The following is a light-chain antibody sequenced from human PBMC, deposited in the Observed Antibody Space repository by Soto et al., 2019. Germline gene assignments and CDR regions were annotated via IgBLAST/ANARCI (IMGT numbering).Light chain of an antibody. Sequence: QSVLTQPPSVSGAPGHRVTTSCTGSSSNIGAGYDVHWYQQLPGTAPKLLIYGNSNRPSGVPDRFSGSKSGTSASLAITGLQAEDEADYYCQSYDSSLSGSYVFGNGTKVTVL. J-gene: IGLJ1*01. V-gene: IGLV1-40*01. CDR2: GNS. CDR3: QSYDSSLSGSYV. CDR1: SSNIGAGYD.